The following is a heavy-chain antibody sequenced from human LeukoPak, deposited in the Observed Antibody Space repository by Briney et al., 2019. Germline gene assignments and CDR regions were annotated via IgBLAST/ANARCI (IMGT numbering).Heavy chain of an antibody. CDR3: ARGAQSGGYSGPFDI. Sequence: PGTSLRLSCTPSGFTFSGYAMHWVRQAPGKGLGGVAVIWFDGSNTYYADSVKGRFIISRDNSKNTLYLQMNSLRAEDTAVYYCARGAQSGGYSGPFDIWGQGTMVTVSS. D-gene: IGHD1-26*01. CDR2: IWFDGSNT. CDR1: GFTFSGYA. V-gene: IGHV3-33*08. J-gene: IGHJ3*02.